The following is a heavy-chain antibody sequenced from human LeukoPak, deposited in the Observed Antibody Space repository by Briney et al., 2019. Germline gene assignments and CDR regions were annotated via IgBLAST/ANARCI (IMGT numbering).Heavy chain of an antibody. CDR1: GFTFTNYW. J-gene: IGHJ4*02. V-gene: IGHV3-74*01. CDR3: ARGRPRGYSGYVVDY. CDR2: INSDGSIT. D-gene: IGHD5-12*01. Sequence: GGSLRLSCAASGFTFTNYWMHWVRQAPGKGLEWVSRINSDGSITTYADSVEGRFNISRDNAKSTLYLQMNSLRVDDTAVYYCARGRPRGYSGYVVDYWGQGTLVTVSS.